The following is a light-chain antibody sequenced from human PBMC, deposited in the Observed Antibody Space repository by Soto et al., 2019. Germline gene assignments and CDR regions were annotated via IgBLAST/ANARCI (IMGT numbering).Light chain of an antibody. V-gene: IGLV2-14*01. CDR1: SSDVGAYKS. CDR3: SSYTSSNTWV. J-gene: IGLJ3*02. CDR2: EVT. Sequence: QSALTQPASVSGSPGQSITNSCTGTSSDVGAYKSVSWYQQHPGKAPKLMIYEVTNRPSGVSIRFSGSKSGNTASLTISGLQAEDEADYYCSSYTSSNTWVFGGGTKLTVL.